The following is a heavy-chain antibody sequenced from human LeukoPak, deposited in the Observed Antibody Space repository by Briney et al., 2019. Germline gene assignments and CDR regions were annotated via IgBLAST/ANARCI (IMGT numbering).Heavy chain of an antibody. V-gene: IGHV3-30*02. CDR3: AKDAGLNSYGSWLDY. J-gene: IGHJ4*02. CDR1: GFTFSSYG. CDR2: RRYDGNNK. D-gene: IGHD5-18*01. Sequence: PGGSLRLSCATSGFTFSSYGVHWVRQAPGKGLEWVAFRRYDGNNKYCAESVEGRFTISRDNSNNTVYLHMNSLRTEDTAMYYCAKDAGLNSYGSWLDYWGQGTLVTVSS.